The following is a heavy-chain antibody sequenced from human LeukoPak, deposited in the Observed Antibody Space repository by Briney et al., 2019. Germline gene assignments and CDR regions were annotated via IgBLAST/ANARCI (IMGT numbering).Heavy chain of an antibody. D-gene: IGHD6-13*01. CDR1: GFTFSGST. CDR2: IRSKANSYAT. CDR3: AKLRSGGPAAGNY. J-gene: IGHJ4*02. Sequence: GGSLKLSCAASGFTFSGSTLHWVRQASGKGLEWVGRIRSKANSYATAYAASVKGRFTISRDDSKNTAYLQMNSLKTEDTAVYFCAKLRSGGPAAGNYWGQGTLVTVSS. V-gene: IGHV3-73*01.